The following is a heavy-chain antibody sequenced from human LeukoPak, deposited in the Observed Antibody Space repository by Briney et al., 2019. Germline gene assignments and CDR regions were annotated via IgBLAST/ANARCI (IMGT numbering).Heavy chain of an antibody. D-gene: IGHD1-26*01. CDR3: ATRSYRLYFDY. CDR2: ITSDGSST. CDR1: GSTFSNTW. J-gene: IGHJ4*02. Sequence: GGSLTLSCAASGSTFSNTWMHWVRQPPGKGLVWVARITSDGSSTTYAESVKGRFTISRDNAKNTLYLQMNSLSTEDTAVYYCATRSYRLYFDYWGQGTRVTVSS. V-gene: IGHV3-74*03.